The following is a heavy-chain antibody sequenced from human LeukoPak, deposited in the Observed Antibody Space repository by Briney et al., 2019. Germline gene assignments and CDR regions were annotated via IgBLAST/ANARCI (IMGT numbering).Heavy chain of an antibody. Sequence: GASVKVSCKASGYTFTSYYMHWVRQAPGQGLEWMGIINPSGGSTSYAQKFQGRVTMTRDTSTSTVYMELSSLRSEDTAVYYCARDGLGSSGPKGDAFDIWGQGTMVTVSS. V-gene: IGHV1-46*01. CDR1: GYTFTSYY. D-gene: IGHD3-22*01. CDR3: ARDGLGSSGPKGDAFDI. CDR2: INPSGGST. J-gene: IGHJ3*02.